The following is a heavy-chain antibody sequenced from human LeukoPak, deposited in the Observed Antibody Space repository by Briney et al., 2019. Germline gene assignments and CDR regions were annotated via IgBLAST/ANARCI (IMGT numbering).Heavy chain of an antibody. V-gene: IGHV3-30*03. Sequence: PGGSLRLSCAASGFTFSSYGMHWVRQAPGKGLEWVAVISYDGSNKYYADSVKGRFTISRDNSKNTLYLQMNSLRAEDTAVYYCASCSSWPYYYYYYYMDVWGKGTTVTVSS. CDR2: ISYDGSNK. D-gene: IGHD6-13*01. CDR1: GFTFSSYG. J-gene: IGHJ6*03. CDR3: ASCSSWPYYYYYYYMDV.